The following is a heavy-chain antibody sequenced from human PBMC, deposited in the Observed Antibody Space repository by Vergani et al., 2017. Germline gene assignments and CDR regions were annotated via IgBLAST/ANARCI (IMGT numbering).Heavy chain of an antibody. J-gene: IGHJ6*02. CDR2: ISYDGSNK. D-gene: IGHD3-22*01. CDR1: GFTFSSYA. CDR3: ARSSGDYYDSRQYYYYGMDV. V-gene: IGHV3-30*01. Sequence: QVQLVESGGGVVQPGRSLRLSCAASGFTFSSYAMHWVRQAPGKGLEWVAVISYDGSNKYYADSVKGRFTISRDNSKNTLYLQMNSLRAEDTAVYYCARSSGDYYDSRQYYYYGMDVWGQGTTVTVSS.